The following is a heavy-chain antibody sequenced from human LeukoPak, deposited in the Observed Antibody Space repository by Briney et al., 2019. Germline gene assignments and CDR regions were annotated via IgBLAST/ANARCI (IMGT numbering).Heavy chain of an antibody. Sequence: GGSLRLSCAASGFTFSSYSMNWVRQAPGKGLEWVSSISSSSSYIYYADSVKGRFTTSRDNAKNSLYLQMNSLRAEDTAVYYCARVAWEATTVPHYNGIWGQGTMVTVSS. CDR1: GFTFSSYS. J-gene: IGHJ3*02. CDR2: ISSSSSYI. D-gene: IGHD5-12*01. V-gene: IGHV3-21*01. CDR3: ARVAWEATTVPHYNGI.